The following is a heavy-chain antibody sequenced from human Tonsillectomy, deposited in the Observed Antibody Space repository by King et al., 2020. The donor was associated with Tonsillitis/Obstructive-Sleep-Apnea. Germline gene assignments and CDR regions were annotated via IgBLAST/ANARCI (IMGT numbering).Heavy chain of an antibody. CDR3: TSVLGQPAVDY. J-gene: IGHJ4*02. CDR2: IYWDDDK. Sequence: TLKESGPTLVKPTQTLTLTCTFSGFSLTTSGVGVGWIRQPPGKALEWLALIYWDDDKRYSPALKSRLTITKDTSKNQVVLTVTNMDPLDTATYFCTSVLGQPAVDYWGQGTLVTVSS. V-gene: IGHV2-5*02. CDR1: GFSLTTSGVG. D-gene: IGHD1-14*01.